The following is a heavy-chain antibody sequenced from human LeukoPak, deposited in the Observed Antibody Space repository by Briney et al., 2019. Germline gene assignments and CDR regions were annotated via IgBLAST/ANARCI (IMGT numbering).Heavy chain of an antibody. V-gene: IGHV3-20*04. D-gene: IGHD3-22*01. CDR1: GFTFDDYG. Sequence: GGSLRLSCAASGFTFDDYGMSWVRQAPGKGLEWVSGINWNGGSTGYADSVKGRFTTSRDNAKNSLYLQMNSLRAEDTALYYCARGDRSYYDSSGYPFYDYWGQGTLVTVSS. CDR2: INWNGGST. J-gene: IGHJ4*02. CDR3: ARGDRSYYDSSGYPFYDY.